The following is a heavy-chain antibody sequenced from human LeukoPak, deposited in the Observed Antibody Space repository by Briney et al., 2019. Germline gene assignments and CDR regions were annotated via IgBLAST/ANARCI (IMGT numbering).Heavy chain of an antibody. Sequence: GGSLRLSCAASGFTFSSYGMSWVRQAPGKGLEWVSAISGSGGSTYYADSVKGRFTISRDNSKNTLYLQMNSLRAEDTAVYYCAKDPSITMVRGVLRPFDYWGQGTLVTVSS. D-gene: IGHD3-10*01. CDR1: GFTFSSYG. CDR3: AKDPSITMVRGVLRPFDY. CDR2: ISGSGGST. J-gene: IGHJ4*02. V-gene: IGHV3-23*01.